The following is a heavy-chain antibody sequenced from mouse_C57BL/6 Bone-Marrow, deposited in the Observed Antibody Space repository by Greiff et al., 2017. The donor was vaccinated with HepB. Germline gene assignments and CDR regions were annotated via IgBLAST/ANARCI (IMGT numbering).Heavy chain of an antibody. CDR1: GYTFTDYY. J-gene: IGHJ2*01. D-gene: IGHD2-1*01. Sequence: VQLQQSGPELVKPGASVKISCKASGYTFTDYYMNWVKQSHGKSLEWIGDINPNNGGTSYNQKFKGKATLTVDKSSSTAYMELRSLTSEDSAVYYCYGNYEGYWGQGTTRTVSS. CDR2: INPNNGGT. CDR3: YGNYEGY. V-gene: IGHV1-26*01.